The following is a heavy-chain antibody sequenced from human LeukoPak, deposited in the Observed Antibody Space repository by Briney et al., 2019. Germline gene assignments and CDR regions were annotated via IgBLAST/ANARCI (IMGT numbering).Heavy chain of an antibody. D-gene: IGHD1-26*01. CDR1: GFTVSSNY. CDR3: ARGNSGSYRNWFDP. J-gene: IGHJ5*02. V-gene: IGHV3-66*01. Sequence: GGSLRLSCAASGFTVSSNYMSWVRQAPGKGLEWVSVIYSGGSTYYADSVKGRFTISRDYSKNTLYLQMNSLRAEDTAVYYCARGNSGSYRNWFDPWGQGTLVTVSS. CDR2: IYSGGST.